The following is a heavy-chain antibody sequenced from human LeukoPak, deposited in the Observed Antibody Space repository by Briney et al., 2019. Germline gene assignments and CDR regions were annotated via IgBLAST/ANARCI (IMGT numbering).Heavy chain of an antibody. J-gene: IGHJ4*02. CDR2: ISAYNGNT. CDR1: GYTFTSYG. V-gene: IGHV1-18*04. D-gene: IGHD3-10*01. Sequence: ASVKVSCKASGYTFTSYGISWVRQAPGQGLEWMGWISAYNGNTNYAQKLQGRVTMTTDTSTSTAYMELRSLRSDDTAVYYCARGRWTMVRGPLVDYWGQGTLVTVSS. CDR3: ARGRWTMVRGPLVDY.